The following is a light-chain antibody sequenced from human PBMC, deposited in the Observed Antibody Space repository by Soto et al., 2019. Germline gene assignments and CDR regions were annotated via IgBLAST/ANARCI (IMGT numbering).Light chain of an antibody. CDR1: QSVGSSY. Sequence: EIVLTQSPGTLSLSPGERATLSCRASQSVGSSYLAWYQQKPGQAPRLLIYAASSRATGVPERLSGSGSGTDFTLTISRLELEDSAVYYCQQYGISPPNTFGQGTRLEIK. V-gene: IGKV3-20*01. CDR3: QQYGISPPNT. CDR2: AAS. J-gene: IGKJ5*01.